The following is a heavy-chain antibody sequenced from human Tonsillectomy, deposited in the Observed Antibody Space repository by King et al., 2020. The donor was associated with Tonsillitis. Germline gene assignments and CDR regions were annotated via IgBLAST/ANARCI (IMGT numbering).Heavy chain of an antibody. Sequence: QLQESVPGLVKPSETLSLTCSVSGGSIDNSYHYWGWILQSPGKGLDGLGSIYFTGTTYYNPSLKIPVTISVDTSKNQFSLRLSSVTAADTAVYYCVRHETNGYYYFDYWGQGTLVTVSS. V-gene: IGHV4-39*01. CDR3: VRHETNGYYYFDY. CDR2: IYFTGTT. CDR1: GGSIDNSYHY. J-gene: IGHJ4*02. D-gene: IGHD2-8*01.